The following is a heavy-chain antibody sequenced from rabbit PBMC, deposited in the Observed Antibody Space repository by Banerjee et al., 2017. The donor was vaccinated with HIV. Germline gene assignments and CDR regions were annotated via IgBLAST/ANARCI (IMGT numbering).Heavy chain of an antibody. V-gene: IGHV1S45*01. CDR3: ARDAGYAGSNL. CDR2: IYAGSSGST. Sequence: QEQLVESGGGLVQPEGSLTLTCTASGFSFSSSYYMCWVRQAPGKGLEWIACIYAGSSGSTYYASWAKGRFTISKTSSTTVTLQMTSLTAADTATYFCARDAGYAGSNLWGQGTLVTVS. CDR1: GFSFSSSYY. J-gene: IGHJ4*01. D-gene: IGHD4-2*01.